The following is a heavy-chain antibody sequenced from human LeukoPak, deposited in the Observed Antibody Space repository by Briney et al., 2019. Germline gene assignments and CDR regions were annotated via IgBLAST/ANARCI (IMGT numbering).Heavy chain of an antibody. V-gene: IGHV3-21*01. CDR3: ARDRVATDLFDY. CDR2: ISSSSSYI. J-gene: IGHJ4*02. CDR1: GFTFSSYS. Sequence: GGSLRLSCAASGFTFSSYSMNWVRQAPGKGLEWVSSISSSSSYIYYADSVKGRFTISRDNAKNSLYLQMNSLRAEDTAVYHCARDRVATDLFDYWGQGTLVTVSS.